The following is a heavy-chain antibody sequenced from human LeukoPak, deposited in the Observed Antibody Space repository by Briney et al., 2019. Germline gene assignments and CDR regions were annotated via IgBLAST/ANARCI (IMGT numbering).Heavy chain of an antibody. D-gene: IGHD3-3*01. CDR1: GFTFSSYA. CDR2: ISYDGSDK. V-gene: IGHV3-30*07. CDR3: AKGVFGVNRAFDY. J-gene: IGHJ4*02. Sequence: GRSLRLSCAASGFTFSSYAMHWVRQAPGKGLEWVAVISYDGSDKYYADSVKGRFTISRDNSKNTLYLQMNSLRVDDTALYYCAKGVFGVNRAFDYWGQGTLVTVSS.